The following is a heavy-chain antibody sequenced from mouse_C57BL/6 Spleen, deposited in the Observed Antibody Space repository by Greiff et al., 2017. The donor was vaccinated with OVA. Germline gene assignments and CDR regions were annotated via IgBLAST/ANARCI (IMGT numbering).Heavy chain of an antibody. CDR3: ARHGDGNYGYYDV. D-gene: IGHD2-1*01. CDR1: GFTFSDYY. CDR2: ISNGGGST. Sequence: EVQLVESGGGLVQPGGSLKLSCAASGFTFSDYYMYWVRQTPEKRLEWVAYISNGGGSTYYPDTVKGRFTISRDNAKNTLYLQMSRLKSEDTAMYYCARHGDGNYGYYDVWGTGTTVTVSS. J-gene: IGHJ1*03. V-gene: IGHV5-12*01.